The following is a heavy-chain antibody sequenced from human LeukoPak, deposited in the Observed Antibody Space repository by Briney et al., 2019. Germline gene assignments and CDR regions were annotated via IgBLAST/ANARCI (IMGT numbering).Heavy chain of an antibody. CDR1: GYTFTSYY. V-gene: IGHV1-46*01. J-gene: IGHJ4*02. Sequence: GASVKVSCKASGYTFTSYYMRWVRQAPGQGLEWMGIINPSGGSTSYAQKFQGRVTMTRDMSTSTVYMELSSLRSEDTAVYYYARESGGANYFDYWGQGTLVTVSS. CDR3: ARESGGANYFDY. D-gene: IGHD5-12*01. CDR2: INPSGGST.